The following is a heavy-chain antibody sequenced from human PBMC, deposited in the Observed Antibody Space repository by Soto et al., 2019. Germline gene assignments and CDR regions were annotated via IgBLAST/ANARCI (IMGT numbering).Heavy chain of an antibody. V-gene: IGHV3-53*04. CDR1: GFTVSSNY. J-gene: IGHJ3*02. CDR2: IYSGGST. D-gene: IGHD2-15*01. Sequence: GGSLRLSCAASGFTVSSNYMSWVRQAPGKGLEWVSVIYSGGSTYYADSVKGRFTISRHNSKNTLYLQMNSLRAEDTAVYYCAISGVVVAATHDAFDIWGQGTMVTVSS. CDR3: AISGVVVAATHDAFDI.